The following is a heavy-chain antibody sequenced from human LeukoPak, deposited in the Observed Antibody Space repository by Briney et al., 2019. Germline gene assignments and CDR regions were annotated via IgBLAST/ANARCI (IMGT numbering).Heavy chain of an antibody. CDR2: ISSSSSYI. Sequence: PGGSLRLSCAASGFTFSSYSMNWVRQAPGKGLEWVSSISSSSSYIYYADSVKGRFTISRDNAKNSLYLQMNSLRAEDMAVYYCAREDFWSGYPLYYFDYWGQGTLVTVSS. J-gene: IGHJ4*02. CDR1: GFTFSSYS. D-gene: IGHD3-3*01. CDR3: AREDFWSGYPLYYFDY. V-gene: IGHV3-21*01.